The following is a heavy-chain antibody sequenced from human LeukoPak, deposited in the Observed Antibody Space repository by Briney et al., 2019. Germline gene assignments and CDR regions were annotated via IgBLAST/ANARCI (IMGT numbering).Heavy chain of an antibody. D-gene: IGHD2-8*02. J-gene: IGHJ4*02. V-gene: IGHV3-23*01. CDR3: ATYRQVLLPFES. CDR1: GFTFSTFA. Sequence: GGSLRLSCAASGFTFSTFAMIWVRQPPGKGLEWVSSIFPSGGEIHYADSVRGRFTISRDNSKSTLSLQMNSLRAENTAIYYCATYRQVLLPFESWGQGTLVTVSS. CDR2: IFPSGGEI.